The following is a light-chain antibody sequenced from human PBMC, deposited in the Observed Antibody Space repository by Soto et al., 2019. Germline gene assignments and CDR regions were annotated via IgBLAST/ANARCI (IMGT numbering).Light chain of an antibody. CDR2: KAS. Sequence: DIQMTQTPSTLSASVGDRVTITCRASQGISSGLAWYQQKPGKAPKLLIYKASSLESGIPSRFSGSGSGTEFTLTISSLQPDDFATYYCQQYNSYPYTFGQGTKLEIK. V-gene: IGKV1-5*03. J-gene: IGKJ2*01. CDR1: QGISSG. CDR3: QQYNSYPYT.